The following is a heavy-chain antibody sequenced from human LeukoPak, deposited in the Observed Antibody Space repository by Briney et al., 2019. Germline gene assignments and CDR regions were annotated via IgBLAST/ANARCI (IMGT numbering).Heavy chain of an antibody. Sequence: PGGSLRLSCAASGFTFSSYGMHWVRQAPGKGLEWVSFIRYDGSNEYYADSVRGRFTISRDNAKNSLYLQMNSLRAEDTAVYYCARDFDAFDIWGQGTMVTVSS. CDR3: ARDFDAFDI. CDR1: GFTFSSYG. V-gene: IGHV3-30*02. CDR2: IRYDGSNE. J-gene: IGHJ3*02.